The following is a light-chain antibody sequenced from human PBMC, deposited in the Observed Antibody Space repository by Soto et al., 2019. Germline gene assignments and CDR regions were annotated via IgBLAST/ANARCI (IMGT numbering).Light chain of an antibody. Sequence: DIQVTQSPSSLSASVGDRVTITCQASQDISRYLDWYQQKPGQAPKVLIYGASTLLRGVSSRFSGSGSGTHFTFTITSLQPEDFATYYCQQYHALPYTFGQGTKLDIK. V-gene: IGKV1-33*01. CDR1: QDISRY. CDR2: GAS. CDR3: QQYHALPYT. J-gene: IGKJ2*01.